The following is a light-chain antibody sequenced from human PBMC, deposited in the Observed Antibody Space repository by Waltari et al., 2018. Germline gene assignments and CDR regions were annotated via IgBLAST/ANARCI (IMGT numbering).Light chain of an antibody. Sequence: QSVLTQPPSASGTPGQRVTIPCSGSRSTIGTNYVSCYQQPPGTAPNLLLYTNNKRPSGVPDRFSGSKSGTSGSLAISGLRSEDEAHYFCAAWDDTLTGYVFGPGTKVTVL. V-gene: IGLV1-47*01. CDR3: AAWDDTLTGYV. CDR1: RSTIGTNY. J-gene: IGLJ1*01. CDR2: TNN.